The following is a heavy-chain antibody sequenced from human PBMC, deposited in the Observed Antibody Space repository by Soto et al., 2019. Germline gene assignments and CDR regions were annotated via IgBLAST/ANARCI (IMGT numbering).Heavy chain of an antibody. Sequence: PGGSLRLSCAASGFTFSSYAMSWVRQAPGKGLEWVSAISGSGGSTYYADSVKGRFTISRDNSKNTLYLQMNSLRAEDTAGYYCAKDDYGDDPAYYFDYWGQGPLGTVSS. D-gene: IGHD4-17*01. V-gene: IGHV3-23*01. CDR3: AKDDYGDDPAYYFDY. CDR2: ISGSGGST. J-gene: IGHJ4*02. CDR1: GFTFSSYA.